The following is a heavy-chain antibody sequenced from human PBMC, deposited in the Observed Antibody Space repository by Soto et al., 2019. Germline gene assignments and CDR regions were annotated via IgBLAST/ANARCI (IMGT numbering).Heavy chain of an antibody. V-gene: IGHV4-59*08. J-gene: IGHJ4*02. CDR3: ARRWWPVFDY. CDR1: GGSISSYY. CDR2: IYYSGST. Sequence: QVQLQESGPGLVKPSETLSLTCTVSGGSISSYYWSWIRQPPGKGLEWIGYIYYSGSTNYNPSLXGXAXIXXDTSKNQFSLKLSSVTAADTAVYYCARRWWPVFDYWGQGTLVTVSS. D-gene: IGHD6-19*01.